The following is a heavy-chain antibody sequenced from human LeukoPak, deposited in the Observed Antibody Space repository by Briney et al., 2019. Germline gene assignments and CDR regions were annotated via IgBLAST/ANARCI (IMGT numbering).Heavy chain of an antibody. CDR2: INPNSGGT. CDR1: GYTFTGYY. J-gene: IGHJ4*02. D-gene: IGHD3-9*01. CDR3: ARDGNVLRYFDWLSIDY. Sequence: ASVKVSCKASGYTFTGYYMHWVRQAPGQGLEWMGWINPNSGGTNYAQKFQGRVTMTRDTSISTAYMELSRLRSDDTAVYYCARDGNVLRYFDWLSIDYWGQGTLVTVSS. V-gene: IGHV1-2*02.